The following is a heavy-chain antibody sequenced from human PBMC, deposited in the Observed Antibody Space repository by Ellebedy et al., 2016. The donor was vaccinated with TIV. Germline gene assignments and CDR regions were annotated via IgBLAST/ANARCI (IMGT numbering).Heavy chain of an antibody. Sequence: SQTLSLTCXISGDRVSNTGASWNWIRQSPSRGLEWLGRTYYRTKWYSDSAISVRSRITINPDTARNQFSLQLDSVTPEDTADYYCTRGGYGDNVAKFDYWGQGTLVTVSS. CDR2: TYYRTKWYS. J-gene: IGHJ4*02. CDR1: GDRVSNTGAS. V-gene: IGHV6-1*01. CDR3: TRGGYGDNVAKFDY. D-gene: IGHD4-17*01.